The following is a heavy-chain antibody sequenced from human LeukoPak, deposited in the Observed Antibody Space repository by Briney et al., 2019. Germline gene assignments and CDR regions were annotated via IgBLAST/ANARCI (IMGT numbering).Heavy chain of an antibody. CDR3: AREANQDSAGTGTDY. J-gene: IGHJ4*02. CDR2: INPSGGST. Sequence: GASVKVSCKASGYTFTSYYMHWVRQAPGQGLEWMGIINPSGGSTSYAQKFQGRVTMTRDTSTSTVYMELGSLRSEDTAVYYCAREANQDSAGTGTDYWGQGTLVTVSS. CDR1: GYTFTSYY. V-gene: IGHV1-46*03. D-gene: IGHD4/OR15-4a*01.